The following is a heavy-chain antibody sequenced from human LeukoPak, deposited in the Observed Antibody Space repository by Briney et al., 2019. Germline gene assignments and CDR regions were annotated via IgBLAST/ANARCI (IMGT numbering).Heavy chain of an antibody. Sequence: SETLSLTCTVSGGSLSSGSYYWSWIRQPAGKGLEWIGRIYTSGSTNYNPSLKSRVTISVDTSKNQFSLKLSSVTAADTAVYYCARVDSSGYDDAFDIWGQGTMVTVSS. CDR1: GGSLSSGSYY. J-gene: IGHJ3*02. D-gene: IGHD6-19*01. CDR3: ARVDSSGYDDAFDI. CDR2: IYTSGST. V-gene: IGHV4-61*02.